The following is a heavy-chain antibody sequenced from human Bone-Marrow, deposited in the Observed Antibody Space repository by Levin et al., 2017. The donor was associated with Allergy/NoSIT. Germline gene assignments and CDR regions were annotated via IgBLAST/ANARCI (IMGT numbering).Heavy chain of an antibody. Sequence: SETLSLTCTVSGGSIRTYSYYWGWIRQPPGKGLEWIGSIYYSENTNYNPSLKGRATISVDTSKNQFSLKLSSVTAADTAVYYCAGHAVVVTSAFSFDYWGQGTLVTVPS. V-gene: IGHV4-39*07. CDR2: IYYSENT. D-gene: IGHD2-21*02. CDR3: AGHAVVVTSAFSFDY. CDR1: GGSIRTYSYY. J-gene: IGHJ4*02.